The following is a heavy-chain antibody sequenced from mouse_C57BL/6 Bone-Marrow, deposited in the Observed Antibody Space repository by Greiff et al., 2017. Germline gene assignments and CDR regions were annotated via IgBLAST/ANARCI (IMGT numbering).Heavy chain of an antibody. D-gene: IGHD1-1*01. CDR2: ISYDGSN. Sequence: EVHLVESGPGLVKPSQSLSLTCSVTGYSITSGYYWNWIRQFPGNKLEWMGYISYDGSNNYNPSLKNRISITRDTSKNQFFLKLNSVTTEDTATYYCARDGYYGSSYEAMDYWGQGTSVTVSS. CDR1: GYSITSGYY. J-gene: IGHJ4*01. V-gene: IGHV3-6*01. CDR3: ARDGYYGSSYEAMDY.